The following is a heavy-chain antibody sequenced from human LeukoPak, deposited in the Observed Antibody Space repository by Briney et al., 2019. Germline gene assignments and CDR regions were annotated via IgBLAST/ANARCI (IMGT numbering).Heavy chain of an antibody. CDR2: IYYSGST. D-gene: IGHD3-22*01. CDR3: ARESSNYYDSSGGYDY. Sequence: SETLSLTCTVSGGSISSYYWSWIRQPPGKGLEWIGYIYYSGSTNYNPSLKSRVTISVDTSKNQFSLKLSSVTATDTAVYYCARESSNYYDSSGGYDYWGQGTLVTVSS. J-gene: IGHJ4*02. CDR1: GGSISSYY. V-gene: IGHV4-59*01.